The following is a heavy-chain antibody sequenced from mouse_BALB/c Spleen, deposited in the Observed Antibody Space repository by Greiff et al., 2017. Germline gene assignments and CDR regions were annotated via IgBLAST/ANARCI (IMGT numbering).Heavy chain of an antibody. V-gene: IGHV3-8*02. Sequence: EVKLLESGPSLVKPSQTLSLTCSVTGDSITSGYWNWIRKFPGNKLEYMGYISYSGSTYYNPSLKSRISITRDTSKNQYYLQLNSVTTEDTATYYCARREDGNYPFAYWGQGTLVTVSA. J-gene: IGHJ3*01. CDR2: ISYSGST. CDR1: GDSITSGY. D-gene: IGHD2-1*01. CDR3: ARREDGNYPFAY.